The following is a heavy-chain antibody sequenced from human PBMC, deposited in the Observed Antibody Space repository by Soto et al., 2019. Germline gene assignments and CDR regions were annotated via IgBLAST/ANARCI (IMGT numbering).Heavy chain of an antibody. V-gene: IGHV3-23*01. CDR3: EQAPVDYVWGSYDY. CDR2: ISGSGGST. J-gene: IGHJ4*02. Sequence: GRSLRHSWTASGVTFSSDPMSWVRQAPGKGLEWVSAISGSGGSTYYADSVKGRFTISRDNSKNTLYLQMNSLRAEDTAVYYCEQAPVDYVWGSYDYWGQGT. D-gene: IGHD3-16*01. CDR1: GVTFSSDP.